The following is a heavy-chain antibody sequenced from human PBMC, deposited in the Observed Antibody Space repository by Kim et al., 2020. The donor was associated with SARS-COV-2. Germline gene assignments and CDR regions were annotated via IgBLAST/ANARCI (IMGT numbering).Heavy chain of an antibody. CDR2: INHSGST. Sequence: SETLSLTCAVYGGSFSGYYWSWIRQPPGKGLEWIGEINHSGSTNYNPSLKSRVTISVDTSKNQFSLKLSSVTAADTAVYYCARLRYDYDYVWGSYRYYYYYGMDVWGQGTTVTVSS. J-gene: IGHJ6*02. V-gene: IGHV4-34*01. D-gene: IGHD3-16*02. CDR1: GGSFSGYY. CDR3: ARLRYDYDYVWGSYRYYYYYGMDV.